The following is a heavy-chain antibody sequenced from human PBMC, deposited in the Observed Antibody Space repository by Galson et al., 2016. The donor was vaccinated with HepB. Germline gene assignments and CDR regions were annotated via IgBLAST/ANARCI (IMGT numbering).Heavy chain of an antibody. D-gene: IGHD6-13*01. CDR2: TSYDGTNK. V-gene: IGHV3-30-3*01. CDR3: ARGSIIAAGRSGMDV. CDR1: GFTFNTFA. J-gene: IGHJ6*02. Sequence: SLRLSCAASGFTFNTFATHWVRQAPGKGLEWVAVTSYDGTNKYYADSVKGRFTISRDNSKNTLYLQMNSLRAEDTAVCYCARGSIIAAGRSGMDVWGRGTPVAVSS.